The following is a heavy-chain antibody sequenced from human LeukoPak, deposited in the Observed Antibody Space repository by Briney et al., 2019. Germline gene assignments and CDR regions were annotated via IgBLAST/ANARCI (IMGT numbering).Heavy chain of an antibody. CDR2: INHSGST. CDR1: GGSFSGYY. V-gene: IGHV4-34*01. J-gene: IGHJ5*02. D-gene: IGHD3-10*01. Sequence: SETLSLTCAVYGGSFSGYYWSWIRQPPGKGLEWIGEINHSGSTNYNPSLKSRVTISVDTSKNQFSRKLSSVTAADTAVYYCASPGDYYGSGIGNWFDPWGQGTLVTVSS. CDR3: ASPGDYYGSGIGNWFDP.